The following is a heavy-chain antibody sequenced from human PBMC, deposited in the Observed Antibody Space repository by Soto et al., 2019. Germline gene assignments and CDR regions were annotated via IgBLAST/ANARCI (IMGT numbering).Heavy chain of an antibody. J-gene: IGHJ6*02. CDR2: ISGSGGST. Sequence: PGGSLRLSCAASGSTFSSYAMSWVRQAPGKGLEWVSAISGSGGSTYYADSVKGRFTISRDNSKNTLYLQMNSLRAEDTAVYYCAKDRYYDFWSGSPDYYYYGMDVWGQGTTVTVSS. CDR3: AKDRYYDFWSGSPDYYYYGMDV. V-gene: IGHV3-23*01. D-gene: IGHD3-3*01. CDR1: GSTFSSYA.